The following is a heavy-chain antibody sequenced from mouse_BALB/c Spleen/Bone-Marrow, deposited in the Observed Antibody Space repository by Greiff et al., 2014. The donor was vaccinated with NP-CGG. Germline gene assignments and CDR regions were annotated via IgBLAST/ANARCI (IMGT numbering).Heavy chain of an antibody. CDR3: ARGGSLPGGFAY. D-gene: IGHD6-2*01. J-gene: IGHJ3*01. Sequence: VHLVASGGGLVPPGGSRPLSCAASGFPFRPFCLPFFLQAPSPGLSLFSSISIGSNTIYYADTVKGRFTISRDNPKNTLFQQMTSLRSEDTANYYCARGGSLPGGFAYWGQGTLVTVSA. V-gene: IGHV5-17*02. CDR2: ISIGSNTI. CDR1: GFPFRPFC.